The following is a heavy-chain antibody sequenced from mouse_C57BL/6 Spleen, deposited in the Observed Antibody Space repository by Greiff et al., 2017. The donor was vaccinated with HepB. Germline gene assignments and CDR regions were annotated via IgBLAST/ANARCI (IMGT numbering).Heavy chain of an antibody. J-gene: IGHJ3*01. CDR1: GFNIKDYY. V-gene: IGHV14-1*01. Sequence: VQLQQSGAELVRPGASVKLSCTASGFNIKDYYMHWVKQRPEQGLEWIGRIDPEDGDTEYAPKFQGKATMTADTSSNTAYLQLSSLTSEDTAVYYCTTITTVVPVAYWGQGTLVTVSA. D-gene: IGHD1-1*01. CDR3: TTITTVVPVAY. CDR2: IDPEDGDT.